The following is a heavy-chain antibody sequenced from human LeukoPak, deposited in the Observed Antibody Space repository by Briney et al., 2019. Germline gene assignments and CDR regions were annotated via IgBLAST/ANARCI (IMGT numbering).Heavy chain of an antibody. V-gene: IGHV3-30*02. D-gene: IGHD6-19*01. J-gene: IGHJ4*02. CDR1: GFTFSSYD. CDR2: IRYDGSNK. Sequence: GGSLRLSCAVSGFTFSSYDMHWVRQAPGKGLEWVAFIRYDGSNKYYADSVKGRFTISRDNSKNTLYLQMNSLRAEDTAVYYCAKGHIAVAGTGYWGQGTLVTVSS. CDR3: AKGHIAVAGTGY.